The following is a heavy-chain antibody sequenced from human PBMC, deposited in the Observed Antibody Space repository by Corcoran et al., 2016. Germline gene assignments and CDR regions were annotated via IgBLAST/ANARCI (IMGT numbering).Heavy chain of an antibody. Sequence: QVQLVQSGAEVKKPGSSVKVSCKASGGTFSNYAINWVRQAPGQGLEWMGGILPVFGSANYAQTFQGRVTITADKSTSTAYMELSSLRSEDTAVYYCARARNPYYYYGMDVWGQGTTVTVSS. J-gene: IGHJ6*02. CDR1: GGTFSNYA. CDR2: ILPVFGSA. V-gene: IGHV1-69*06. D-gene: IGHD4-4*01. CDR3: ARARNPYYYYGMDV.